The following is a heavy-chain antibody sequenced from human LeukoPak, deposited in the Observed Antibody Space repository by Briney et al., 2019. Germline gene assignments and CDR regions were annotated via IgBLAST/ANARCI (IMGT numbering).Heavy chain of an antibody. CDR3: AKRSSLNYFDS. D-gene: IGHD3-16*01. Sequence: PGGSLRLSCAASGFTFSNFGMSWVRQVPGNGLEWVSAISAGGGTYYADTVKGRFTIPRDNSKNTLYLQMSSLRAEDTAVYYCAKRSSLNYFDSWGQGTLVTVSS. CDR2: ISAGGGT. V-gene: IGHV3-23*01. CDR1: GFTFSNFG. J-gene: IGHJ4*02.